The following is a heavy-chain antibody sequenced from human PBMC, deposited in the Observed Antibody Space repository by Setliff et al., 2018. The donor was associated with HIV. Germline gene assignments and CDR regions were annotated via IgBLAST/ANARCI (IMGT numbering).Heavy chain of an antibody. J-gene: IGHJ5*02. V-gene: IGHV4-59*08. CDR3: ARQPYDSRSFGWFDP. CDR2: IHGDGTT. D-gene: IGHD3-10*01. CDR1: GASISGYY. Sequence: SETLSLTCTVSGASISGYYWSWIRQTPGKGLEWIGSIHGDGTTNHNPSLKSRATISLETSKMQFSLKLNSVSAADTAVYYCARQPYDSRSFGWFDPWGQGTLVTVSS.